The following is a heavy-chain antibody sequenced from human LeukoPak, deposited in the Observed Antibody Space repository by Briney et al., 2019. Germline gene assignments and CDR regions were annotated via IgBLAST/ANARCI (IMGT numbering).Heavy chain of an antibody. D-gene: IGHD3-16*01. CDR3: ARGRGDYFDY. CDR2: ISSSGSTI. J-gene: IGHJ4*02. Sequence: GGSLRLSCAASGFTFSSYEMNWVRQAPGKGLEWVSYISSSGSTIYYADSVKGRFTISRDNAKNSLYLQMHSLRAEDTAVYYCARGRGDYFDYWGQGTLVTVSS. CDR1: GFTFSSYE. V-gene: IGHV3-48*03.